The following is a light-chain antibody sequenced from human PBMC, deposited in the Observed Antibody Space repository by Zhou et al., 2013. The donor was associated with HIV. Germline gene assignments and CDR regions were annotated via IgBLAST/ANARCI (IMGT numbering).Light chain of an antibody. CDR2: AAS. Sequence: DIQMTQSPSSVSASVGDRVTITCRASQGISNWLAWYQQKPGKAPKLLIYAASSLQSGVPSRFSGSGSGTDFTLTISSLQPXLXXLSCNRLEFLLTFAGGTKVEIK. CDR3: RLEFLLT. V-gene: IGKV1-12*01. CDR1: QGISNW. J-gene: IGKJ4*01.